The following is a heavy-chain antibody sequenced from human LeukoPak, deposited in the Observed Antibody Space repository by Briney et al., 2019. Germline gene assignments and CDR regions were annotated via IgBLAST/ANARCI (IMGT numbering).Heavy chain of an antibody. CDR1: GFTFSDYY. V-gene: IGHV3-11*01. CDR2: ISSSGSTI. CDR3: TTDPEWGFTMVRGVNWFDP. D-gene: IGHD3-10*01. J-gene: IGHJ5*02. Sequence: PGGSLRLSCAASGFTFSDYYMSWIRQAPGKGLEWVSYISSSGSTIYYADSVKGRFTISRDNAKNSLYLQMNSLKTEDTAVYYCTTDPEWGFTMVRGVNWFDPWGQGTLVTVSS.